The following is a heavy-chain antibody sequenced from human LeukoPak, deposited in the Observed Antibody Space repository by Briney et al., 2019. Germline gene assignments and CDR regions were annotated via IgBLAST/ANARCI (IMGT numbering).Heavy chain of an antibody. CDR1: GYTFTGYY. CDR2: INPNSGGT. V-gene: IGHV1-2*02. D-gene: IGHD3-22*01. Sequence: ASVKVSCKASGYTFTGYYMHWVRQAPGQGLEWMGWINPNSGGTNYAQKLQGRVTMTRDTSISTAYMELSRLRSDDTAVYYCASKYYDSSGYIPYWGQGTLITASS. J-gene: IGHJ4*02. CDR3: ASKYYDSSGYIPY.